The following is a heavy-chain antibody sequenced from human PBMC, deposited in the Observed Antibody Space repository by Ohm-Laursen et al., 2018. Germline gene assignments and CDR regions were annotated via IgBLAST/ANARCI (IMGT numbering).Heavy chain of an antibody. J-gene: IGHJ5*02. D-gene: IGHD5-12*01. CDR3: ARLGSGYDYLSWFDP. V-gene: IGHV4-31*03. CDR2: IYYSGST. Sequence: SQTLSLTCTVSGGSISSGGYYWSWIRQHPGKGLEWIGYIYYSGSTYYNPSLKSRVTISVDTSKNQFSLKLSSVTAADTAVYYCARLGSGYDYLSWFDPWGQGTLVTISS. CDR1: GGSISSGGYY.